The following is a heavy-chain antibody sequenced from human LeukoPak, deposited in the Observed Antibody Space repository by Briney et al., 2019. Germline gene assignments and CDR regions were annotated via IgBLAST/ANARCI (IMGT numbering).Heavy chain of an antibody. J-gene: IGHJ5*02. CDR1: GLTFSTYA. CDR3: AKMYYDFWSGYFSPFDP. Sequence: GGSLRLSCIASGLTFSTYAMSWVRQAPGKGPEWVSTISGSGFSTYSADSVKGRFTISRDNSKNTLYLQMNSLRAEDTAVYYCAKMYYDFWSGYFSPFDPWGQGTLVTVSS. D-gene: IGHD3-3*01. V-gene: IGHV3-23*01. CDR2: ISGSGFST.